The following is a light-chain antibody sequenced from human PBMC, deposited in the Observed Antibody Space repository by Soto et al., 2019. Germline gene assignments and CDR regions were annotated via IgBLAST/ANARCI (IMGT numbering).Light chain of an antibody. CDR1: QGISGW. J-gene: IGKJ1*01. CDR2: GAS. CDR3: QQTNSLPWT. V-gene: IGKV1-12*02. Sequence: DIQMTQSPTSVSASVGDTVTFTCRASQGISGWLAWYQQKPGKAPKLLIYGASTLQSGVPSRYSGSGSGTDFTLTISSLQPEDFATYYCQQTNSLPWTFGQGTKVEIK.